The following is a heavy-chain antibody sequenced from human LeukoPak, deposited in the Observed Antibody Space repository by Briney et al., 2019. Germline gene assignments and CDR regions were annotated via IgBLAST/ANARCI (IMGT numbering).Heavy chain of an antibody. CDR2: INPSGGSS. Sequence: ASVKVSCKVSGDTVPGFSIHWVRQAPGQGLEWMGIINPSGGSSDYAQKFQGRVTMDRDTSTSTVYMEMRSLRSEDTAVYYCARVGYFDWLLPRLGGMDVWGQGTTVTVAS. CDR3: ARVGYFDWLLPRLGGMDV. D-gene: IGHD3-9*01. CDR1: GDTVPGFS. V-gene: IGHV1-46*01. J-gene: IGHJ6*02.